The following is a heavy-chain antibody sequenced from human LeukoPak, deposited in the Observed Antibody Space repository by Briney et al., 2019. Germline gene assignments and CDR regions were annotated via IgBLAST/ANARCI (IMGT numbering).Heavy chain of an antibody. V-gene: IGHV3-15*01. Sequence: GGSLRLSCAASGFPFINAWMAWLRQAPGKGLVWVGRLKAKPHGGTTDYAAPVKGRFTISRDDSKNTLYLQMNSLKTEDTAVYYCTTDGVGIEGATFDYWGQGILVTVSS. CDR1: GFPFINAW. CDR2: LKAKPHGGTT. D-gene: IGHD1-26*01. CDR3: TTDGVGIEGATFDY. J-gene: IGHJ4*02.